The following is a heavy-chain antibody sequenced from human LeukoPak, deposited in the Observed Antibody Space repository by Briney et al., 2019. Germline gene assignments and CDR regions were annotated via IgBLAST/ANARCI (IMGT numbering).Heavy chain of an antibody. CDR1: GFLHRVSW. Sequence: GRTLGLFRASSGFLHRVSWMHWVREAPATGLVWVSVLKCLGCGTAYADSVRFRLTISSNSAKNTVHLQRNSLRDEDTAVYYCARDKDLGDGYNRTYYYYGMDVWGQGTTVTVSS. V-gene: IGHV3-74*03. J-gene: IGHJ6*02. D-gene: IGHD5-24*01. CDR2: LKCLGCGT. CDR3: ARDKDLGDGYNRTYYYYGMDV.